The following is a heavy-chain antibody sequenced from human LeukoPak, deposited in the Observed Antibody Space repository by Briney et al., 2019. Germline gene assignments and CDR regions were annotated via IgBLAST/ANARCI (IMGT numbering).Heavy chain of an antibody. CDR1: GFTFSSYA. V-gene: IGHV3-30*04. CDR3: ARDEGYCSGGSCYFQYYFDY. D-gene: IGHD2-15*01. CDR2: ISYDGSNK. Sequence: GRSLRLSCAASGFTFSSYAMHWVRQAPGKGLEWVAVISYDGSNKYYADSVKGRLTISRDNSKNTLYLQMNSLRAEDTAVYYCARDEGYCSGGSCYFQYYFDYWGQGTLVTVSS. J-gene: IGHJ4*02.